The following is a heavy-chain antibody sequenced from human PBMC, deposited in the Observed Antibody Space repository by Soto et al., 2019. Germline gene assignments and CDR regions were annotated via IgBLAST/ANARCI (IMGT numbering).Heavy chain of an antibody. D-gene: IGHD1-7*01. CDR3: ARDNWNSY. J-gene: IGHJ4*02. CDR2: TNGDGSTT. V-gene: IGHV3-74*01. CDR1: EFTFSNYW. Sequence: EVQLVESGGGLVQPGGSLRLSCVASEFTFSNYWMHWVRQAPGKGLEWVSRTNGDGSTTNYADSVKGRFTISRDNAKNMVYLQMNSLRVEDTAVYYCARDNWNSYWGQGTLVTVSS.